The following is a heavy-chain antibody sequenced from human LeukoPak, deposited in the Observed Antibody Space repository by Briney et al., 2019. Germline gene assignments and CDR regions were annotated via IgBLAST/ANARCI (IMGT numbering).Heavy chain of an antibody. CDR2: ISGSGGYT. CDR1: GFTFSNYA. V-gene: IGHV3-23*01. Sequence: GGSLRLSCAASGFTFSNYAMSWVRQAPGKGLEWVSGISGSGGYTYYADSVKGRFTISRDNSKNTLYLQMNSLRPEDTAMYYCATDGLTGTTDGTLEDWGQGTLVTVSS. D-gene: IGHD1-20*01. CDR3: ATDGLTGTTDGTLED. J-gene: IGHJ4*02.